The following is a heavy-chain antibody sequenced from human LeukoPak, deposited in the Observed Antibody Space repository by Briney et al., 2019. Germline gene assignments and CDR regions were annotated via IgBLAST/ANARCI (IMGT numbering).Heavy chain of an antibody. Sequence: ASVKVSCKASGGTFSSYAISWVRQAPGQGLEWMGRIIPILGIANYAQKFQGRVTITADKSTSTTYMELSSLRSEDTAVYYCARVSDGMDVWGQGTTVTVSS. J-gene: IGHJ6*02. CDR3: ARVSDGMDV. CDR2: IIPILGIA. D-gene: IGHD3-10*01. V-gene: IGHV1-69*04. CDR1: GGTFSSYA.